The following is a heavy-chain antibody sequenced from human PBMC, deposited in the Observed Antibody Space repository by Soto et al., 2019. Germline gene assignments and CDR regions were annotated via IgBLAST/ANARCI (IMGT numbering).Heavy chain of an antibody. Sequence: EVKLVESGGGLVQPGGSLRLSCEASGFTFSNYWMYWVRQAPGQGLVWVSRINSDGSVSSYADSVKGRLIISRDNVKNTLYLQMNSLRVEDTAVYYCARGDCVGGSCYSLAGSFYYYMDVWGKGTTVTVFS. CDR2: INSDGSVS. J-gene: IGHJ6*03. D-gene: IGHD2-15*01. V-gene: IGHV3-74*01. CDR3: ARGDCVGGSCYSLAGSFYYYMDV. CDR1: GFTFSNYW.